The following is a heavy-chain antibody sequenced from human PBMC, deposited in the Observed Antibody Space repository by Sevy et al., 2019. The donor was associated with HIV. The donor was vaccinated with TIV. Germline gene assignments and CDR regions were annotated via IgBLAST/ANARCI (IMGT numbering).Heavy chain of an antibody. J-gene: IGHJ6*03. CDR2: ISGSNKYI. Sequence: GGSLRLSCAASGFTFTTYTMNWVRQAPGRGLEWVSSISGSNKYIYYADSVKGRFTISRDNAQNSLYLQMDSLRPEDTALYYCARDAYCSDTSCPYYYYYMDVWGKGTTVTVSS. D-gene: IGHD2-2*01. V-gene: IGHV3-21*01. CDR1: GFTFTTYT. CDR3: ARDAYCSDTSCPYYYYYMDV.